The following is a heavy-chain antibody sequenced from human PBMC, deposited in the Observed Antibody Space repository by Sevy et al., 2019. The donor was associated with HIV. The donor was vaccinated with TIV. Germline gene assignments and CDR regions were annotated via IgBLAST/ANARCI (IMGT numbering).Heavy chain of an antibody. CDR3: ARDVRGEGIRPGDLDY. CDR2: IWKDGSNK. CDR1: GFTFSSYG. V-gene: IGHV3-33*01. J-gene: IGHJ4*02. D-gene: IGHD3-10*02. Sequence: GGSLRLSCAASGFTFSSYGMQWVRQAPGKGLEWVAVIWKDGSNKYYADSVKGRFTTSRDNSSNPLYLQMNSLRAEDTAVYYCARDVRGEGIRPGDLDYWGQGTLVTVSS.